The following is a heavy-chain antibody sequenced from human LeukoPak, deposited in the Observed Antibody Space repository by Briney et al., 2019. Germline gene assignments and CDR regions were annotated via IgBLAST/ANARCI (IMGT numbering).Heavy chain of an antibody. CDR3: ARRIGYCSGGSCYNWFDP. D-gene: IGHD2-15*01. CDR1: GGSISSYY. J-gene: IGHJ5*02. V-gene: IGHV4-59*08. Sequence: SETLSLTCTVSGGSISSYYWSWIRQPPGKGLEWIGYIYYSGSTNDNPSLKSRVPISVDTSKNQFSLKLSSVTAADTAVYYCARRIGYCSGGSCYNWFDPWGQGTLVTVSS. CDR2: IYYSGST.